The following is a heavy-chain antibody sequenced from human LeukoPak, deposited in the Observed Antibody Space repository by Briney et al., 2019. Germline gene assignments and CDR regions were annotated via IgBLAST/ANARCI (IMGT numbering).Heavy chain of an antibody. V-gene: IGHV4-4*02. CDR3: ARGYDSSAYYPFNY. Sequence: PSGTLSLTCAVSGGSISSSDWWSWVRQSPEKGLEWIGDVYHSGSANYNPSLKSRVTISVDKSKNQFSLMLSSVTAADTAVYYCARGYDSSAYYPFNYWGQGTLVTVSS. D-gene: IGHD3-22*01. CDR1: GGSISSSDW. CDR2: VYHSGSA. J-gene: IGHJ4*02.